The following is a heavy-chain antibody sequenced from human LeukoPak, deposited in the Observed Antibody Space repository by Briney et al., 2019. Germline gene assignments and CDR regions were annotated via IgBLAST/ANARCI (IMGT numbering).Heavy chain of an antibody. D-gene: IGHD1-26*01. J-gene: IGHJ6*02. Sequence: NPSETLSLTCTVSGGSTSSSSYYWGWIRQPPGKGLEWIGSIYYSGSTYYNPSPKSRVTISVDTSKNQFSLKLSSVTAADTAVYYCARHRSMARVVGARPSYGMDVWGQGTTVTVSS. CDR3: ARHRSMARVVGARPSYGMDV. CDR2: IYYSGST. CDR1: GGSTSSSSYY. V-gene: IGHV4-39*01.